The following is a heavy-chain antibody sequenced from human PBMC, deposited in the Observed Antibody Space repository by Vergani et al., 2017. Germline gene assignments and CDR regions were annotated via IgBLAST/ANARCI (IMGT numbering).Heavy chain of an antibody. V-gene: IGHV4-61*02. J-gene: IGHJ4*02. Sequence: QVQLQESGPGLVKPSQTLSLTCTVSGGSISSGSYYWSWIRQPAGKGLEWIGRIYTSGSTNYNPSLKSRVTISVDTSKNQFSLKLSSVTAADTAVYYCARWGLGVVIWGQGTLVTVSS. CDR3: ARWGLGVVI. D-gene: IGHD3-3*01. CDR1: GGSISSGSYY. CDR2: IYTSGST.